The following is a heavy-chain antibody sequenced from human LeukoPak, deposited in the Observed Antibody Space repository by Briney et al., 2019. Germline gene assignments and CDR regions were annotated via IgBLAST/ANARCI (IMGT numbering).Heavy chain of an antibody. CDR3: AKVPHCSSTSCYYGYYYYGMDV. CDR1: GFTFSSYA. Sequence: PGGSLRLSCAASGFTFSSYAMSWVRQAPGKGLEWVSAISGSGGSTYYADSVKGRFTISRDNSKNTLYLQMNSLTAENTAVYYCAKVPHCSSTSCYYGYYYYGMDVWGQGTTVTVSS. CDR2: ISGSGGST. D-gene: IGHD2-2*01. V-gene: IGHV3-23*01. J-gene: IGHJ6*02.